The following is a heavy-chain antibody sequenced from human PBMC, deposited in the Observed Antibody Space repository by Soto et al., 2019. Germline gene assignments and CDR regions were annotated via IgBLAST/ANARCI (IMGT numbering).Heavy chain of an antibody. D-gene: IGHD6-13*01. V-gene: IGHV4-59*01. J-gene: IGHJ4*02. Sequence: QVQLQDSGPGLVKPSETLSLTCTVSSDSISSYYWSWIRQPPGKRLEWIGYISYSGSTDYNPSLKSRVTISGDTSKNQFSLKVSSVTAADTAVYYCARGTSWQLPFDYWGQGTLVTVSS. CDR1: SDSISSYY. CDR3: ARGTSWQLPFDY. CDR2: ISYSGST.